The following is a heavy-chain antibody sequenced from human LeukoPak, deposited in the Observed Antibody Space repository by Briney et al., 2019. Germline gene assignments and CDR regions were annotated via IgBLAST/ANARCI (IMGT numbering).Heavy chain of an antibody. CDR1: GFTFSTYG. CDR2: IRHDGSDK. CDR3: TRKLGFGAFDI. V-gene: IGHV3-30*02. D-gene: IGHD3-3*01. Sequence: GGSLRLSCAASGFTFSTYGMHWVRQAPGKGLDWVAFIRHDGSDKCYADSVKGRFTISRDKSKNTLYLQMNSLRAEDTAAYFCTRKLGFGAFDIWGQGTMVTVSS. J-gene: IGHJ3*02.